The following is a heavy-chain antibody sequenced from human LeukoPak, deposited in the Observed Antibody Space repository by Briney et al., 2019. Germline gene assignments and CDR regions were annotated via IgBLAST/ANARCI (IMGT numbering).Heavy chain of an antibody. V-gene: IGHV4-61*01. D-gene: IGHD1-26*01. CDR3: ARVSGSYPYYFDY. Sequence: SETLSLTCTVSGGSVSSGSYYWSWIRQPPGKGLEWIGYIYYSGSTNYNPSLKSRVTISVDTSKNQFSLKLRSVTAADTAVYYCARVSGSYPYYFDYWGQGTLVTVSS. CDR2: IYYSGST. J-gene: IGHJ4*02. CDR1: GGSVSSGSYY.